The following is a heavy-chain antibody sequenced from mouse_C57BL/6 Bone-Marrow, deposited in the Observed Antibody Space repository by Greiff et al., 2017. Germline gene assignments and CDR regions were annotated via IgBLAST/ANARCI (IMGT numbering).Heavy chain of an antibody. V-gene: IGHV1-9*01. D-gene: IGHD2-2*01. J-gene: IGHJ2*01. CDR3: AREGLRRDFDY. CDR1: GYTFTGYW. Sequence: QVQLQQSGAELMKPGASVKLSCKATGYTFTGYWIEWVKQRPGHGLEWIGEILPGSGSTNYNEKFQGKATFTADTSSNTAYMQLSSLTTDDSAIYYCAREGLRRDFDYWGQGTTLTVSS. CDR2: ILPGSGST.